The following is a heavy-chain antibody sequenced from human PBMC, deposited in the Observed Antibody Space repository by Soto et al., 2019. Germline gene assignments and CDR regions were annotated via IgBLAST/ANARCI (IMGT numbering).Heavy chain of an antibody. CDR1: GGYISSSSYY. CDR2: IYYSGST. Sequence: SETKSLTCTVAGGYISSSSYYWGWIRQLPGKGLECIGSIYYSGSTYYNPSLKSRVTISVDTSKNQFSLKLSSVTAADTAVYYCARHPPKLGYCSGGSCYSGWFDPWGQGTLVTVSS. J-gene: IGHJ5*02. D-gene: IGHD2-15*01. V-gene: IGHV4-39*01. CDR3: ARHPPKLGYCSGGSCYSGWFDP.